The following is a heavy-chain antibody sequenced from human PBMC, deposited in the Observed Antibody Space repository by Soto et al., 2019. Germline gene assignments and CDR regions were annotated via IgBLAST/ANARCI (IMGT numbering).Heavy chain of an antibody. CDR1: GGTFSSYA. CDR3: ARSGRRGPGKNYMDV. Sequence: SVKVSCKASGGTFSSYAISWVRQAPGQGLEWMGWIIPIFGTANYAQKLQGRVTMTTDTSTSTVYMELRSLRSDDTAVYYCARSGRRGPGKNYMDVWAKGPRSPSP. D-gene: IGHD3-10*01. CDR2: IIPIFGTA. V-gene: IGHV1-69*05. J-gene: IGHJ6*03.